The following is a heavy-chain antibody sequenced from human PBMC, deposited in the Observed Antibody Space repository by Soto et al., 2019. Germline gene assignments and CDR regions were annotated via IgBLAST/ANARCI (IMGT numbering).Heavy chain of an antibody. D-gene: IGHD6-19*01. CDR3: AHRRFDGWYSEYDY. V-gene: IGHV2-5*02. CDR1: GFSLTTTGVG. Sequence: QITLKESGPTLVKPTQTLTLTCTFSGFSLTTTGVGVGWIRQPPGKALEWLALIYWDDDKRYSPSLKNRLTVTKHTAKNEVVLTMTNMDPVDTATYYCAHRRFDGWYSEYDYCGQGALVTVSS. J-gene: IGHJ4*02. CDR2: IYWDDDK.